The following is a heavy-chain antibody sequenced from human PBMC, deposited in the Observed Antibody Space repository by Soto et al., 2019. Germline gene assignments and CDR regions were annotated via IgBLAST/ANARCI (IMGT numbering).Heavy chain of an antibody. CDR2: IDPSDSYT. D-gene: IGHD5-12*01. CDR1: GYSFTTYW. CDR3: ARKVMAARWADAFDI. J-gene: IGHJ3*02. V-gene: IGHV5-10-1*01. Sequence: GESLKISCKGSGYSFTTYWITWVRQMPGKGLEWMGRIDPSDSYTNYSPSFQGHVTISADKSISTAYLQWSSLKASDTAMYYCARKVMAARWADAFDIWGQGTMVNVSS.